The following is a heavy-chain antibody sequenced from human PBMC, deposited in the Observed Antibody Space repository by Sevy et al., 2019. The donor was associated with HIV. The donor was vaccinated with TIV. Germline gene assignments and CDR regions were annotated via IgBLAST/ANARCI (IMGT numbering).Heavy chain of an antibody. CDR2: IYYSGST. J-gene: IGHJ6*02. CDR1: GGSISSSSYY. D-gene: IGHD3-16*01. Sequence: SETLSLTCTVSGGSISSSSYYWGWIRQPPGKGLEWIGSIYYSGSTYYNPSLKSRVTISVDTSKNQFSLKLSSVTTADTAVYYCATTPWGNYGMDVWGQGTTVTVSS. V-gene: IGHV4-39*01. CDR3: ATTPWGNYGMDV.